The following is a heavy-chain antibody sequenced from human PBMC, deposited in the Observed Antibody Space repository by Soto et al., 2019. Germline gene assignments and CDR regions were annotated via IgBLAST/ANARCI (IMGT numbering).Heavy chain of an antibody. CDR3: AREPDCSSTSCSDLAPCYYYYGMDV. J-gene: IGHJ6*02. Sequence: VASVKVSCKASGGTFSSYAISWVRQAPGQGLERMGGIIPIFGTATYAQKFQGRVTITADESTSTAYMELSRLRSEDTAVYYCAREPDCSSTSCSDLAPCYYYYGMDVWGQGATVTVSS. D-gene: IGHD2-2*01. CDR2: IIPIFGTA. V-gene: IGHV1-69*13. CDR1: GGTFSSYA.